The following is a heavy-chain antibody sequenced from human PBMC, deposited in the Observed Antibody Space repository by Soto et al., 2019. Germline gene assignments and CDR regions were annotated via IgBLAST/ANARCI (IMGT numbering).Heavy chain of an antibody. CDR3: AKATATGGGAFDI. Sequence: LRLSCAASGFFCSSYDMSWVRQAPGKGLEWVSTVLVDGRTFYVDSVKGRFTISRDNSKNTVYLQMNSLTAGDTALYYCAKATATGGGAFDICGQGTMVTVSS. V-gene: IGHV3-23*01. J-gene: IGHJ3*02. D-gene: IGHD2-8*02. CDR2: VLVDGRT. CDR1: GFFCSSYD.